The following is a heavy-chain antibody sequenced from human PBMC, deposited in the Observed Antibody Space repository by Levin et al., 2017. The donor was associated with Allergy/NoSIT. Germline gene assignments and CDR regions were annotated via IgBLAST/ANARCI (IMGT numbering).Heavy chain of an antibody. J-gene: IGHJ6*02. CDR3: AGESPSEGGMDV. CDR2: IYHSGST. V-gene: IGHV4-4*02. Sequence: SETLSLTCAVSGGSLSSNNWWNWVRQPPGKGLEWIGEIYHSGSTNYNPSLKSRVTMSVDKSKNQFSLKLNSVTAADTAVYYCAGESPSEGGMDVWGQGTTVTVSS. CDR1: GGSLSSNNW.